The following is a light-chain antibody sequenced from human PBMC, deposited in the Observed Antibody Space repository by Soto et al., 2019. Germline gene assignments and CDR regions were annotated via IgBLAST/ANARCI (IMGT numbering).Light chain of an antibody. CDR2: GAS. Sequence: EIVLTQSPGTLSLSPGERATLSCRASQSVSSSYLAWYQQKPGQAPRLLIYGASSRATGIPDRFSGSGSGKDFTPTISRLEPEDFAVYYCQQYGSSPPTFGQGTKVEIK. J-gene: IGKJ1*01. V-gene: IGKV3-20*01. CDR3: QQYGSSPPT. CDR1: QSVSSSY.